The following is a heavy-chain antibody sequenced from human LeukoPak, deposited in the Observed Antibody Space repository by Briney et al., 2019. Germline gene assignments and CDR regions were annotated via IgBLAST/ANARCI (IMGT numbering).Heavy chain of an antibody. CDR3: ASVDYYDSSGYYFDAFDI. J-gene: IGHJ3*02. D-gene: IGHD3-22*01. CDR1: GYSISGGYY. V-gene: IGHV4-38-2*01. Sequence: SETLSLTCAVSGYSISGGYYWGWIRQPPGKGLEWIGSIYHSGSTYYNPSLKSRVTISVDTSKDQFSLKLSSVTVADTAVYYCASVDYYDSSGYYFDAFDIWGQGTMVTVSS. CDR2: IYHSGST.